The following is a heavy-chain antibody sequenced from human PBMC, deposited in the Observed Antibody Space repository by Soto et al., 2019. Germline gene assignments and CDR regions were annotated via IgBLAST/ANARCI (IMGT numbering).Heavy chain of an antibody. D-gene: IGHD6-25*01. CDR2: IYHSGKT. CDR1: AYSMRSGYY. V-gene: IGHV4-38-2*01. CDR3: ARAAATHFDN. Sequence: SETLSLTCAVSAYSMRSGYYWGWIRQPPGEGLQWIGNIYHSGKTYYNPSLKSRVSVSLDTSKNQFSLNLTSVTAADTAVYYCARAAATHFDNWGQGLLVTVLL. J-gene: IGHJ4*02.